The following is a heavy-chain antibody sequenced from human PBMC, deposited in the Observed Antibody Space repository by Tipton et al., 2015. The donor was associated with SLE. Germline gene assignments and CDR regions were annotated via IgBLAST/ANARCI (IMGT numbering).Heavy chain of an antibody. J-gene: IGHJ2*01. CDR3: ARDYDYWNGYRNWYFDL. CDR1: GYSFIDYY. V-gene: IGHV1-2*02. D-gene: IGHD3-3*01. CDR2: INPKNGGT. Sequence: QLVQSGAEVKKPGASVRVSCQASGYSFIDYYMHWVRQAPGHGLEWMGWINPKNGGTNFAQKFHGRVSLTRDTSISTVYMEVPSLTYDDTAVYYCARDYDYWNGYRNWYFDLWGRGTLVTVSS.